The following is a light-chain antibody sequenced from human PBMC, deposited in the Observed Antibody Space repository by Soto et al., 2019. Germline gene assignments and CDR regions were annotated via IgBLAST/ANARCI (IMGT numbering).Light chain of an antibody. CDR2: GNS. CDR3: QSYDSSLSGWV. V-gene: IGLV1-40*01. Sequence: QSVLTQPPSVSGAPGQRVTISCTGSSSNIGAGYDVHWYQQLPGTAPKLLIYGNSNRPSGVPVRFSGSKSDTSASLAITGLQAEDEAYYYCQSYDSSLSGWVFGGGTKLTVL. CDR1: SSNIGAGYD. J-gene: IGLJ3*02.